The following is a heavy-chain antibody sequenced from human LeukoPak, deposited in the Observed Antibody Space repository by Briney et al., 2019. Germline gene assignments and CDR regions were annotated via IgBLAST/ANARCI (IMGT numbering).Heavy chain of an antibody. CDR3: AKDGIQLWFSVSGYYFDY. V-gene: IGHV3-23*01. D-gene: IGHD5-18*01. Sequence: GGSLRLSCAASGFTFTDYAMSWVRQAPGKGLEWVSAISGSGGSTYYADSVKGRFTISRDNSKNTLYLQMNSLRAEDTAVYYCAKDGIQLWFSVSGYYFDYWGQGTLVTVSS. CDR1: GFTFTDYA. CDR2: ISGSGGST. J-gene: IGHJ4*02.